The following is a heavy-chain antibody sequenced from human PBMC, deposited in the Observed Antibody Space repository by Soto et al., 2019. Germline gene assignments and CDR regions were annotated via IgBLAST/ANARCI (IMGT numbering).Heavy chain of an antibody. CDR3: AKDLDYYDSSGYYTYYYYYGMDV. CDR2: ISFSGGNT. Sequence: GGSLRLSCATSGFTFSNSAMSWVRQAPGKGLEWVSFISFSGGNTYYADSVKGRFTISGDNSKNTLYLQMNSLRAEDTAVYYCAKDLDYYDSSGYYTYYYYYGMDVWGEGTTVTVSS. CDR1: GFTFSNSA. D-gene: IGHD3-22*01. V-gene: IGHV3-23*01. J-gene: IGHJ6*04.